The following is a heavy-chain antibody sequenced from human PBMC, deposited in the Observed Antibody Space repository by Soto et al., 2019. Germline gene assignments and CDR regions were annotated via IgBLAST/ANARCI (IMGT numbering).Heavy chain of an antibody. J-gene: IGHJ4*02. CDR1: GFTFSSYA. CDR3: AKEPINSGLVPAAIFMGFDY. CDR2: ISGSGGST. V-gene: IGHV3-23*01. Sequence: GGSLRLSCAASGFTFSSYAMSWVRQAPGKGLEWVSAISGSGGSTYYADSVKGRFTISRDNSKNTLYLQMNSLRAEDTAVYYCAKEPINSGLVPAAIFMGFDYWGQGTLVTVSS. D-gene: IGHD2-2*01.